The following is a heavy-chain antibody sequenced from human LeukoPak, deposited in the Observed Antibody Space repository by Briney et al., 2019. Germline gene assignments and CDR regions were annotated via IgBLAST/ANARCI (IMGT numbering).Heavy chain of an antibody. V-gene: IGHV4-31*03. CDR1: GGSISSGGYY. J-gene: IGHJ4*02. Sequence: SQTLSLTCTVSGGSISSGGYYWSWIRQHPGKGLEWIGYIYYSGSTYNNPSLKSRVTISVDTSKNQFSLKLSSVTAADTAVYYCARVRRESTSCCLFDYWGQGTLVTVSS. CDR3: ARVRRESTSCCLFDY. CDR2: IYYSGST. D-gene: IGHD2-2*01.